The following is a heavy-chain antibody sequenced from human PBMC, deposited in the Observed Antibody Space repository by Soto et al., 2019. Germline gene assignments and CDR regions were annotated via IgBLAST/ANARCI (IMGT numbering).Heavy chain of an antibody. CDR2: INHSGST. CDR3: ARGGTGYYNVIYNALWFDP. V-gene: IGHV4-34*01. J-gene: IGHJ5*02. D-gene: IGHD3-9*01. CDR1: GGSFSGYY. Sequence: PSETLSLTCAVYGGSFSGYYWSWIRQPPGKGLEWIGEINHSGSTNYNPSLKSRVTISVDTSKNQFSLKLSSVTAADTAVYYCARGGTGYYNVIYNALWFDPWGQGTLVTGSS.